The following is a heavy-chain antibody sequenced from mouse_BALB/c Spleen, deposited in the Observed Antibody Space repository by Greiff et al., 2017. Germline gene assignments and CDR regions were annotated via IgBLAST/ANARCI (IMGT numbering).Heavy chain of an antibody. V-gene: IGHV5-17*02. J-gene: IGHJ2*01. CDR3: ARWWVRYYFDY. Sequence: EVQVVESGGGLVQPGGSRKLSCAASGFTFSSFGMHWVRQAPEKGLEWVAYISSGSSTIYYADTVKGRFTISRDNPKNTLFLQMTSLRSEDTAMYYCARWWVRYYFDYWGQGTTLTVAS. CDR2: ISSGSSTI. D-gene: IGHD1-1*01. CDR1: GFTFSSFG.